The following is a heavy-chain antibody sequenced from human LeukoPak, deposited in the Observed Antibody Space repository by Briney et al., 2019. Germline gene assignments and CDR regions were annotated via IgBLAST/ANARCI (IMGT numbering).Heavy chain of an antibody. Sequence: GRCLRLSSAVSRLILSSYSMKWDRHPQGKGLEWDSSISTRSRYIYYTDSVEDRFTNYTDTPKNTLYLQRNSLRAEDTAVYYCARELTPFNYYGSGSYVYGMDVWGQGTTVTVSS. D-gene: IGHD3-10*01. CDR1: RLILSSYS. V-gene: IGHV3-21*01. CDR3: ARELTPFNYYGSGSYVYGMDV. J-gene: IGHJ6*02. CDR2: ISTRSRYI.